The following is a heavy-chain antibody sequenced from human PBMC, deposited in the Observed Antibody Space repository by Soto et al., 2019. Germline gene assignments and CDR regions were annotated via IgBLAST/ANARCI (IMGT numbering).Heavy chain of an antibody. Sequence: QVQLQESGPGLVKPSGTLSLTCTVFGDSVSSSNWWSWVRQSPGKGLEWIGEIFHTGSTNYNPSLKSRVSISVDKSKNQFSLRVASVDVADTAVYYCVRGGRYSSSPGLDYWGQGLLVTVSS. CDR2: IFHTGST. D-gene: IGHD6-6*01. J-gene: IGHJ4*02. CDR1: GDSVSSSNW. CDR3: VRGGRYSSSPGLDY. V-gene: IGHV4-4*02.